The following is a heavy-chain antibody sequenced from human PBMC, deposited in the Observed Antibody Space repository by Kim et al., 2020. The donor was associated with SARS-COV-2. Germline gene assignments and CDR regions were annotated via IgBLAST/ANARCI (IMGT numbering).Heavy chain of an antibody. CDR3: AHTPFTIFGVVIPTFDY. D-gene: IGHD3-3*01. Sequence: LALLYRDDDKRNSPSLKSRLTITKDTSTNQVVLTMTTMDPVDTATYYCAHTPFTIFGVVIPTFDYWGQGTLVTVSS. J-gene: IGHJ4*02. V-gene: IGHV2-5*02. CDR2: LYRDDDK.